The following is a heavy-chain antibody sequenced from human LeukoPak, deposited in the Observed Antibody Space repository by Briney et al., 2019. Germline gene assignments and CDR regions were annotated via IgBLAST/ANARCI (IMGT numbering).Heavy chain of an antibody. CDR3: AKWGDYDVLTGYYVSDY. Sequence: GGSLRLSCAATGFTFSNYAMSWVRQAPGKGLEWVSAITGSGGNTYYADSVKGRFTISRDNSKNTVFLQMNSLRAEDTAVYYCAKWGDYDVLTGYYVSDYWGQGTLVTVSS. CDR2: ITGSGGNT. CDR1: GFTFSNYA. J-gene: IGHJ4*02. D-gene: IGHD3-9*01. V-gene: IGHV3-23*01.